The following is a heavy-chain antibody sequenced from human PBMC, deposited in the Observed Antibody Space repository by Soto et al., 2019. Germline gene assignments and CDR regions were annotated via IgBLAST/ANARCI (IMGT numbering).Heavy chain of an antibody. V-gene: IGHV1-69*02. CDR1: GGTFSSYI. D-gene: IGHD6-6*01. CDR3: AGIAARSYYYYYMDV. J-gene: IGHJ6*03. Sequence: ASVKVSCKASGGTFSSYIISWVRQAPGQGLEWMGRIIPILGIANYAQKFQGRATITADKSTSTAYMELSSLRSEDTAVYYCAGIAARSYYYYYMDVWGKGTTVTVSS. CDR2: IIPILGIA.